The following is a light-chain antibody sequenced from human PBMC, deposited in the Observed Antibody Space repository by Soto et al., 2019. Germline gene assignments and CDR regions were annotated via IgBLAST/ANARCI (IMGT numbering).Light chain of an antibody. CDR2: AAS. CDR1: QRVSTN. V-gene: IGKV3-15*01. J-gene: IGKJ4*01. Sequence: ETVMTQSPATLSVSPGERATLSCRASQRVSTNLAWYQQKPGQAPRLLIYAASTRATGIPTRFRGSGSGTEYTLTIDSLQPEDFAVYYCQQYTDWPALTFGGGTKVE. CDR3: QQYTDWPALT.